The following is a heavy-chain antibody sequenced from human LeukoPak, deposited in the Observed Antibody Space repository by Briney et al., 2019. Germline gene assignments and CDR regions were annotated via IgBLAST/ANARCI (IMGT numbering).Heavy chain of an antibody. V-gene: IGHV1-18*01. D-gene: IGHD2-2*01. CDR2: TSGTGYNT. Sequence: ASVKVSCKASGYTFSSYGITWVRQAPGQGLEWMAWTSGTGYNTDYTQRFQGRVSVTTDTSTYTAYLEVRSLRSEDTAIYYCARSQCPDSTSCYYFFYFDFWGQGTPVTVSS. CDR3: ARSQCPDSTSCYYFFYFDF. CDR1: GYTFSSYG. J-gene: IGHJ4*02.